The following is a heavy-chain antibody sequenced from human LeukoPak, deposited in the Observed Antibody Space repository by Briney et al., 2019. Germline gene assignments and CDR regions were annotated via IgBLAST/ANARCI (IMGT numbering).Heavy chain of an antibody. CDR2: IYYSGST. CDR1: GGSVSSGNYY. D-gene: IGHD2-15*01. V-gene: IGHV4-61*01. Sequence: PSETLSLTCTVSGGSVSSGNYYWSWLRQPPGKGLEWIGYIYYSGSTNYNPSLKSRVTISVDTSKNQFSLKLSSVTAADTAVYYCARDHRGGYCSGGSCPITSGMDVWGQGTTVTVSS. CDR3: ARDHRGGYCSGGSCPITSGMDV. J-gene: IGHJ6*02.